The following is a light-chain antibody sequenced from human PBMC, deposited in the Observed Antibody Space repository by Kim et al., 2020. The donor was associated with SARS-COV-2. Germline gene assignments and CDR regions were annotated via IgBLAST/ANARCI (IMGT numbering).Light chain of an antibody. J-gene: IGKJ2*01. CDR2: DAS. CDR3: QQYNSYPYT. V-gene: IGKV1-5*01. Sequence: SASVGDRVTITCRASQSISSWLAWYQQKPGKAPKLLIYDASYLESGVPSRFRGSGSGTEFTLTISSLQPDDFATYYCQQYNSYPYTFGQGTKLEI. CDR1: QSISSW.